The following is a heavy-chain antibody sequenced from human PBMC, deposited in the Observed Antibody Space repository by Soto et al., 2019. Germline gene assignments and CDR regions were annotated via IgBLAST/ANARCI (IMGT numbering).Heavy chain of an antibody. J-gene: IGHJ1*01. V-gene: IGHV3-48*02. CDR2: ISRSSSTI. D-gene: IGHD4-17*01. CDR1: GFTFSSYS. Sequence: GGSLRLSCPASGFTFSSYSVNWVRQPPGKGLAWVSYISRSSSTIYYADSVKGRFTISRDNAKNSLYLQMNRLRDEATAVYYCAGHIYGGNQHWGQGTLVTVSS. CDR3: AGHIYGGNQH.